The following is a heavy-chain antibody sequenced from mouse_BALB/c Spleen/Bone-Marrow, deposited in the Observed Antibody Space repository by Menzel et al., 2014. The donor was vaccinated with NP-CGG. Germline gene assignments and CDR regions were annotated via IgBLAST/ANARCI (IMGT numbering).Heavy chain of an antibody. J-gene: IGHJ3*01. V-gene: IGHV14-3*02. CDR1: GFNIKDTY. CDR2: IDPAKRNT. CDR3: ARYYYGSSLFAY. D-gene: IGHD1-1*01. Sequence: VQLQQSGAELVKPGASVKLSCTASGFNIKDTYMYWMKRRPEQGLEWIGRIDPAKRNTKYDPKFQDKATITADTSSNTAYLQLSSLTSEDTAVYYCARYYYGSSLFAYWGQGTLVTVSA.